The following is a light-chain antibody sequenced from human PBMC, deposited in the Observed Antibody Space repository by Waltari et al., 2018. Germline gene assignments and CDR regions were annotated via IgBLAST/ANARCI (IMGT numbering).Light chain of an antibody. CDR1: TSNIGNNY. CDR2: RNN. V-gene: IGLV1-47*01. Sequence: QSVLTQPPSVSGTPGQTVTMSCSGSTSNIGNNYVYWYQQLPRTAPKLLIYRNNQRPSGVPDRFSGSKSGTSASLAISGLRSEDEADYYCAAWDDSLSGVVFGGGTKLTVL. J-gene: IGLJ2*01. CDR3: AAWDDSLSGVV.